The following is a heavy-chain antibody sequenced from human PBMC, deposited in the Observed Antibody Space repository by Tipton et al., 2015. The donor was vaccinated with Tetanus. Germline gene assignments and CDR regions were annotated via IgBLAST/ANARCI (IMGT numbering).Heavy chain of an antibody. J-gene: IGHJ3*02. CDR2: IYYSGST. D-gene: IGHD1-26*01. V-gene: IGHV4-59*01. Sequence: TLSLTCTVSGGSISSYYWSWIRQPPGKGLEWIGYIYYSGSTNYNPSLKSRVTISVDTSKNQFSLKLSSVTAADTAVYYCATEGGSGSSDAFDIWGQGTMVTVSS. CDR3: ATEGGSGSSDAFDI. CDR1: GGSISSYY.